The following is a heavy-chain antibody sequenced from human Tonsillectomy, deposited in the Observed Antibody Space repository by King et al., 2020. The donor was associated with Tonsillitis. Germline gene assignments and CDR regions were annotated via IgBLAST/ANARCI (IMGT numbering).Heavy chain of an antibody. J-gene: IGHJ6*02. CDR1: GYTFTDYY. V-gene: IGHV1-2*02. Sequence: QLVQSGAEVKKPGASVGVSCKASGYTFTDYYVHWVRQAPGQGLEWMGFINSKSGGTNYAQKFQGRVTMTRDTSISIVYMELSSLRSDDTAVYYCARVVSKPGFVDVWGQGTTVTVSS. CDR2: INSKSGGT. CDR3: ARVVSKPGFVDV. D-gene: IGHD3-3*01.